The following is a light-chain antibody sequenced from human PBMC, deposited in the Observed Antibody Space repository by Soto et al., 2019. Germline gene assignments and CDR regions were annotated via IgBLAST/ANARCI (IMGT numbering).Light chain of an antibody. Sequence: EIVLTQSPGTLSLSPGERATLSCRASQSVSSSYLAWYQQKPGQTPRLLIYAASSRADGIPDRFSGSGSGTDFTLTISRLEPEEFAVYYCQQYGSSPRTFGQGTKVEIK. CDR1: QSVSSSY. CDR2: AAS. CDR3: QQYGSSPRT. V-gene: IGKV3-20*01. J-gene: IGKJ1*01.